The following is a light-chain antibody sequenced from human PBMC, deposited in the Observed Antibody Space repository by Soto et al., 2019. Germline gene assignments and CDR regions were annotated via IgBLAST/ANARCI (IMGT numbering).Light chain of an antibody. V-gene: IGKV3-20*01. J-gene: IGKJ1*01. CDR2: GAS. CDR1: QSVSSSY. Sequence: EIELTQSPGTLSLSPGERATLSCRASQSVSSSYLAWYQQKPGQAPRLLTYGASSRATGIPDRFSGSGSGTDFTLTISRLEPEDFAVYYCQQYGSSPKTFGQGTKV. CDR3: QQYGSSPKT.